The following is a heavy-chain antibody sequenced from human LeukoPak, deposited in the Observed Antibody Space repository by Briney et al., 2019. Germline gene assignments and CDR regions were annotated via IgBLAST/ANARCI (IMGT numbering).Heavy chain of an antibody. J-gene: IGHJ3*02. CDR1: GGTFSSYA. V-gene: IGHV1-69*05. Sequence: SVKVSCKASGGTFSSYAISWVRQAPGQGLEWIGGIIPIFGTANYAQKFQGRVTITTDESTSTAYMELSSLRSEDTAVYYCARDRVEYYDFWSGYGAFDIWGQGTMVTVSS. CDR3: ARDRVEYYDFWSGYGAFDI. CDR2: IIPIFGTA. D-gene: IGHD3-3*01.